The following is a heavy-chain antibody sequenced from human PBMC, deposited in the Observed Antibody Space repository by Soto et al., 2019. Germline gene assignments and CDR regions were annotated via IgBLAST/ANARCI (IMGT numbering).Heavy chain of an antibody. CDR1: GGTFGSYA. CDR2: IIPIPGTA. V-gene: IGHV1-69*01. CDR3: ARSQGSSTSLEIYYYYYDGMDV. Sequence: QVQLVQSGAEVKKPGSSVKVSCKASGGTFGSYAISWVRQAPGQGLEWMGGIIPIPGTANSAQKFQGRVTIAADEFTSTAYMELSSLRSEDTAVYYCARSQGSSTSLEIYYYYYDGMDVWGQGATVTVSS. J-gene: IGHJ6*02. D-gene: IGHD2-2*01.